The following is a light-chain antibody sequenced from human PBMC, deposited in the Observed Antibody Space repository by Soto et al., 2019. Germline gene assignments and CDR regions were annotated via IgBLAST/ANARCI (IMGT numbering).Light chain of an antibody. Sequence: QSALTQPASVSGSPGQSITISCTGTSSDVGGYNYVSWYQQHPGKAPKLMIYEVSNRPSGVSNRFSGSRSGNTASLTISGLQAEDEAEYYCNSYTSSSTFVFGTGTKPTVL. V-gene: IGLV2-14*01. CDR2: EVS. CDR3: NSYTSSSTFV. CDR1: SSDVGGYNY. J-gene: IGLJ1*01.